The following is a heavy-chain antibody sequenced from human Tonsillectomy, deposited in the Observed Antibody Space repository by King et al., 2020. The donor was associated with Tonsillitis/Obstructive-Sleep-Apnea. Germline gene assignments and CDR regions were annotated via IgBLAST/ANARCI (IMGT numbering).Heavy chain of an antibody. Sequence: VQLVESGGGLVTPGGSLSLSCAASGFRFSNAWMSWVRQAPGKGLEWVGRIKSKTDGGTTDYAAPVKGRFTISRDDSKNTLYLQMNSLHPEATAGDYGTTDMRAARPDGDDWGQGTRGTGSA. D-gene: IGHD6-25*01. CDR3: TTDMRAARPDGDD. J-gene: IGHJ4*02. CDR2: IKSKTDGGTT. V-gene: IGHV3-15*01. CDR1: GFRFSNAW.